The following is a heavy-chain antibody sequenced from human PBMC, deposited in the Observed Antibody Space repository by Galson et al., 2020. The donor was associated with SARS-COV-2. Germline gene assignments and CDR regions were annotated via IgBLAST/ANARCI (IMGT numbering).Heavy chain of an antibody. CDR2: IHRSGST. J-gene: IGHJ4*02. D-gene: IGHD2-15*01. CDR1: GYSINNGYY. Sequence: ASETLSLTRSVSGYSINNGYYWMWIRQSPERGLEWIANIHRSGSTYYNPSLKSRATISVDTSKNQFSLRLNSMTAADTAVYYCARQVVAKTYYFDYWGRGILVTVSS. V-gene: IGHV4-38-2*02. CDR3: ARQVVAKTYYFDY.